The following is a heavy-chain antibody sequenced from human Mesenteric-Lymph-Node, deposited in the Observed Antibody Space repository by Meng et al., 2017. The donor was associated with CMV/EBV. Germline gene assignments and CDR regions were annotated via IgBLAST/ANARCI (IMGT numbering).Heavy chain of an antibody. CDR1: GYTFTNYD. Sequence: GESLKISCKASGYTFTNYDINWVRQATGQGLEWMGWINPNSGGTNYAQKFQGRVTMTRDTSISTAYMVLSRLRSDDTAVYYCARLRRIAARTALEYFQHWGQGTLVTVSS. V-gene: IGHV1-2*02. J-gene: IGHJ1*01. CDR3: ARLRRIAARTALEYFQH. CDR2: INPNSGGT. D-gene: IGHD6-6*01.